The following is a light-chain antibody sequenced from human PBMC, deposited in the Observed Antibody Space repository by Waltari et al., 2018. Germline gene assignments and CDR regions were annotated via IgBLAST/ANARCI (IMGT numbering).Light chain of an antibody. J-gene: IGKJ1*01. CDR2: WAS. Sequence: DIVMTQSPDSLAVSLGERATINCESSQSVLYSANNQHYLAWYQQKPGQPPKLLIYWASTRESGVPARFSGSGSGTDFTLTISSLQAEDVAVYYCQQYFSTPPTFGQGTKVEIK. CDR1: QSVLYSANNQHY. V-gene: IGKV4-1*01. CDR3: QQYFSTPPT.